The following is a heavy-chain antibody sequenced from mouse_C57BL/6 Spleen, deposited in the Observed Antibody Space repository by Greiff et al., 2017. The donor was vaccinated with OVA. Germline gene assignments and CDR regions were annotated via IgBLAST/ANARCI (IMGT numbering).Heavy chain of an antibody. V-gene: IGHV1-82*01. CDR3: ARTDYGSSNYYAMDY. Sequence: VQLQQSGPELVKPGASVKISCKASGYAFSSSWMNWVKQRPGKGLEWIGRIYPGDGDTNYNGKFKGKATLTADKSSSTAYMQPSSLTSEDSAVYFCARTDYGSSNYYAMDYWGQGTSVTVSS. CDR1: GYAFSSSW. D-gene: IGHD1-1*01. CDR2: IYPGDGDT. J-gene: IGHJ4*01.